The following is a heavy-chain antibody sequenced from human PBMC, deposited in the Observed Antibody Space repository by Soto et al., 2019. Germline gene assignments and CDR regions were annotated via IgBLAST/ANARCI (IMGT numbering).Heavy chain of an antibody. CDR2: IYYSGST. CDR3: ARTASYDILIY. CDR1: GGSISSSSYY. V-gene: IGHV4-39*01. Sequence: QLQLQESGPGLVKPSETLSLTCTVSGGSISSSSYYWGWIRQPPGKGLEWIGRIYYSGSTYYNPSLKSRVTISVDTSKTQFSLKLSSVTAADTAVYYCARTASYDILIYWGQGTLVTVSS. J-gene: IGHJ4*02. D-gene: IGHD3-9*01.